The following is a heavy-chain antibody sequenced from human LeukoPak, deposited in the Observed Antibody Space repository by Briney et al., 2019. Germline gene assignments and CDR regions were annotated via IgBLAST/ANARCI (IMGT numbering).Heavy chain of an antibody. Sequence: SETLSLTCTVSGYSISSGYYWSWIRQPPGKGLEWIGEINHSGSTNYNPSLKSRVTISVDTSKNQFSLKLSSVTAADTAVYYCARMGPWQWLVREGVYYFDYWGQGTLVTVSS. J-gene: IGHJ4*02. CDR3: ARMGPWQWLVREGVYYFDY. CDR1: GYSISSGYY. V-gene: IGHV4-38-2*02. CDR2: INHSGST. D-gene: IGHD6-19*01.